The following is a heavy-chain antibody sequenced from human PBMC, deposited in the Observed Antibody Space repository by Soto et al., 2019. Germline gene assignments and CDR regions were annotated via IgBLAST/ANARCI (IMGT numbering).Heavy chain of an antibody. D-gene: IGHD1-26*01. CDR1: GFTFSGYG. V-gene: IGHV3-30*02. CDR2: VRHDGSNI. CDR3: AKLSVGIFGVPYYYYYYYMDV. J-gene: IGHJ6*03. Sequence: GGSLRLSCAATGFTFSGYGMHWVRQAPGKGLEWVAVVRHDGSNIHYADFVKGRFTISRDNSKNTLYLQMNSLRAEDTAVYYCAKLSVGIFGVPYYYYYYYMDVWGKGTSVSVFS.